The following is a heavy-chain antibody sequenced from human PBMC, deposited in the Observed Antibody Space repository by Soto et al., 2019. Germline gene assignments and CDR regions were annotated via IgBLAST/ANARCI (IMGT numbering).Heavy chain of an antibody. D-gene: IGHD1-7*01. Sequence: ASVKVSCKDSVGTFSSYAISWVRQATGQGLEWMGGIIPIFGTADYAQKFQGRVTITADESTSTAYMELSSLRSEDTAVYYCAGPPELTRIYYYYGMDVWGQGTTVTVSS. CDR3: AGPPELTRIYYYYGMDV. CDR1: VGTFSSYA. V-gene: IGHV1-69*13. J-gene: IGHJ6*02. CDR2: IIPIFGTA.